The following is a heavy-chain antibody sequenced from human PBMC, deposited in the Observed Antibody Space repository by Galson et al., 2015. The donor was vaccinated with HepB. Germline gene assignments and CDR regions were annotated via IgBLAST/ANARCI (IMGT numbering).Heavy chain of an antibody. J-gene: IGHJ6*03. CDR1: GFTFSSYG. CDR3: ARDRNYGGSYFVLLLYYYYYMDV. Sequence: SLRLSCAASGFTFSSYGMHWVRQAPGKGLEWVAVIWYDGSNKYYADSVKGRFTISRDNSKNTLYLQMNSLRAEDTAVYYCARDRNYGGSYFVLLLYYYYYMDVWGKGTTVTVSS. D-gene: IGHD4-23*01. CDR2: IWYDGSNK. V-gene: IGHV3-33*01.